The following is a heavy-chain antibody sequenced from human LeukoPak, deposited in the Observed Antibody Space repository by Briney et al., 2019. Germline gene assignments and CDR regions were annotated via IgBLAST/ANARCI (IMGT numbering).Heavy chain of an antibody. J-gene: IGHJ4*02. D-gene: IGHD2-2*01. CDR1: GYTFTDYY. Sequence: ASVKVSCKASGYTFTDYYMHWVRQAPGQGFEWMGWINPNDGDTNYAQKFQGRVTMTRDTSISTAHMELSRLRSDDTAVYYCARANFLYCSSSTCLFDYWGQGTLVTVSS. CDR3: ARANFLYCSSSTCLFDY. CDR2: INPNDGDT. V-gene: IGHV1-2*02.